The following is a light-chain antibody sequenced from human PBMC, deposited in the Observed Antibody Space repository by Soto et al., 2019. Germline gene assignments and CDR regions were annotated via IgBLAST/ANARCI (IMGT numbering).Light chain of an antibody. CDR1: SSDVGGYNY. Sequence: QSALTQPASVSGSPGQSITISCTGTSSDVGGYNYVSWYQQHPGKAPKLMIYEVSNRPSGVSNRFSGSKSGNTASLTISGLQADDDADYYCSSYISSSIDYVFGTGTKLTVL. CDR3: SSYISSSIDYV. V-gene: IGLV2-14*01. CDR2: EVS. J-gene: IGLJ1*01.